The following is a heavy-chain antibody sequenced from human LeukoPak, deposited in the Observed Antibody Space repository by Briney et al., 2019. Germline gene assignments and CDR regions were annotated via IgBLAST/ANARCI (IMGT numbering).Heavy chain of an antibody. CDR3: ARDQHRRWLRSPLGY. CDR1: GYTFTGYY. V-gene: IGHV1-2*02. J-gene: IGHJ4*02. CDR2: INPNSGGA. D-gene: IGHD5-12*01. Sequence: ASVKVSCKASGYTFTGYYMHWVRQAPGQGLEWMGWINPNSGGANYAQKFQGRVTMTRDTSISTAYMELSRLRSDDTAVYYCARDQHRRWLRSPLGYWGQGTLVTVSS.